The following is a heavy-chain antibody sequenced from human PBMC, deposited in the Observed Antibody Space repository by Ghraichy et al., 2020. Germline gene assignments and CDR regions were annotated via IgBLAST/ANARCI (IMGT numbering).Heavy chain of an antibody. CDR2: ISGSGGST. Sequence: GGSLRLSCAASGFTFSSYAMSWVRQAPGKGLEWVSAISGSGGSTYYADSVKGRFTISRDNSKNTLYLQMNSLRAEDTAVYYCATSGRITMIVVVPYDYWGQGTLVTVSS. CDR3: ATSGRITMIVVVPYDY. CDR1: GFTFSSYA. V-gene: IGHV3-23*01. D-gene: IGHD3-22*01. J-gene: IGHJ4*02.